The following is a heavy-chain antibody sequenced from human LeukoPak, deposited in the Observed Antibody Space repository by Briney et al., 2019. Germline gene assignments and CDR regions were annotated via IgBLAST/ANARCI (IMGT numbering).Heavy chain of an antibody. CDR1: GFTFSSYA. V-gene: IGHV3-64*01. CDR2: ISHNGVGT. J-gene: IGHJ4*02. D-gene: IGHD4-17*01. Sequence: GGSLRLSCAASGFTFSSYAMHWVRQAPGKGLEYVSAISHNGVGTYYANSVKDRFTISRDNSKNTLYLQMGSLGAEDLAVYYCAREISGDSDTYYFDYWGQGTLVTVSS. CDR3: AREISGDSDTYYFDY.